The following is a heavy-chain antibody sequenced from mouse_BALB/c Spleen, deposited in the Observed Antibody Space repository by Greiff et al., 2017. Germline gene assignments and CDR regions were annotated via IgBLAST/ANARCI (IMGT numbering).Heavy chain of an antibody. CDR3: TKFGGRYWYFDV. CDR2: INPSNGGT. CDR1: GYTFTSYY. D-gene: IGHD1-1*02. J-gene: IGHJ1*01. Sequence: VQLQQPGAELAKPGASVKLSCKASGYTFTSYYMHWVKQRPGQGLEWIGGINPSNGGTNFNEKFKSKATLTVDKSSSTAYMQLSSLTSEESAVYYCTKFGGRYWYFDVWGAGTTVTVSS. V-gene: IGHV1S81*02.